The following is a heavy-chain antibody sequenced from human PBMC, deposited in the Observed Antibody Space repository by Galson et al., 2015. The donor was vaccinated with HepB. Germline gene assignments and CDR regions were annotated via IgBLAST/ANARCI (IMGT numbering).Heavy chain of an antibody. CDR1: GFTFSSYA. D-gene: IGHD2-21*02. V-gene: IGHV3-23*01. Sequence: SLRLSCAASGFTFSSYAMSWLRQAPGKGLEWVSGISGGGYSTYYADYVKGRFTVSRVNSENTLYLQMKSLRAEDTAIYYCAKSTSRGRYRPVETAYDYWGQGTLVTVSS. CDR3: AKSTSRGRYRPVETAYDY. CDR2: ISGGGYST. J-gene: IGHJ4*02.